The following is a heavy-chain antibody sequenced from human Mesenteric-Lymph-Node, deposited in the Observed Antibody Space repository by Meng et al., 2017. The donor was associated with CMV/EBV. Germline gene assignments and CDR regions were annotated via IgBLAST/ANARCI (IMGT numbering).Heavy chain of an antibody. Sequence: GESLKISCAVSGFTFSNYAMHWVRQATGKGLEWVSAIGTAGDTYYPGSVKGQFTISRENAKNSLYLQMNSLRAEDTAVYYCARDYASYGYSASPLSGWGQGTLVTVSS. CDR1: GFTFSNYA. V-gene: IGHV3-13*01. CDR3: ARDYASYGYSASPLSG. J-gene: IGHJ4*02. D-gene: IGHD5-18*01. CDR2: IGTAGDT.